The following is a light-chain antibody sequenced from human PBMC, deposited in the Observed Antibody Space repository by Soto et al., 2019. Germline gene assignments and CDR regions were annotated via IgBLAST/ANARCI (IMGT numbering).Light chain of an antibody. CDR2: AAS. V-gene: IGKV1-39*01. J-gene: IGKJ1*01. Sequence: DIQTTLSPYSLSASLGDLVTITCRASQSISSYLNWYQQKPGKAPKLLIYAASSLQSGVPSRFSGSGSGTDFTLTISSLQPDDFATYYCQQYYTYSTTFGQGTKVDIK. CDR3: QQYYTYSTT. CDR1: QSISSY.